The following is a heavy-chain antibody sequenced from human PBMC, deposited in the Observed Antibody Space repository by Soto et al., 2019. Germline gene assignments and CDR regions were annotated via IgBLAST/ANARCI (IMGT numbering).Heavy chain of an antibody. J-gene: IGHJ4*02. CDR2: IYGGGST. V-gene: IGHV3-66*01. Sequence: PGGSLRLSCAASQFTVNSNYMSWVRQAPGKGLEWVSVIYGGGSTYYADSVKGRFTISRDNSKNTLYLQMNSLRAEDTAVYYCAREIVTTGEYYFDSWGQGTLVTVSS. CDR3: AREIVTTGEYYFDS. CDR1: QFTVNSNY. D-gene: IGHD3-22*01.